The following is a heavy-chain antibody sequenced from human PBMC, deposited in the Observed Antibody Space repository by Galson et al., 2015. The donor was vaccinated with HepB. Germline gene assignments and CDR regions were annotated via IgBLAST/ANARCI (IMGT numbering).Heavy chain of an antibody. D-gene: IGHD3-22*01. CDR3: ARGDSSGYYVRDSYGMDV. CDR2: IFDFGRT. V-gene: IGHV4-61*01. CDR1: GGSVNSGSFY. J-gene: IGHJ6*02. Sequence: SETLSLTCTVSGGSVNSGSFYWSWFRQPPGRGLEWIGNIFDFGRTNYSPSLKSRVTISVDTSTNQFSLNLRSVTAADTAVYFCARGDSSGYYVRDSYGMDVWGQGTTVTVSS.